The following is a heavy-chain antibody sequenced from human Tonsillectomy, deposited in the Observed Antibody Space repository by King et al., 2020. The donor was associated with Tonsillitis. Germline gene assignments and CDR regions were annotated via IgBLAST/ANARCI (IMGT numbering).Heavy chain of an antibody. J-gene: IGHJ3*02. CDR1: GGTFSSYA. V-gene: IGHV1-69*01. CDR3: ARARGYSSGWDDAFDI. Sequence: VQLVQSGAEVKKPGSSVKVSCKASGGTFSSYAISWVRQAPGQGLEWMGGIIPILGKANYAQKFQGRVTITADESTSTAYMELSSLRSEDTAVYYCARARGYSSGWDDAFDIWGQGTMVTVSS. CDR2: IIPILGKA. D-gene: IGHD6-19*01.